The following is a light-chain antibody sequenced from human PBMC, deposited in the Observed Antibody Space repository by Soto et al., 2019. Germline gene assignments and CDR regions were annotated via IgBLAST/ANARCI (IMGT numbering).Light chain of an antibody. CDR3: QQYNNWPPWT. Sequence: EIVMTQSPATLSVSPGDRATLSCRASQSVSSNLAWYQQKPGQAPRLLIYGASTRATGIPARFSGSGSGTEFTLTISSLQSADFAVYYCQQYNNWPPWTFGQGTKVEIK. V-gene: IGKV3-15*01. CDR1: QSVSSN. CDR2: GAS. J-gene: IGKJ1*01.